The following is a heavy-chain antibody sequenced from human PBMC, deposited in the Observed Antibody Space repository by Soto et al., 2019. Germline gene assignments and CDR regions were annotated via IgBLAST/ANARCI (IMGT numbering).Heavy chain of an antibody. CDR1: GFSLSNARMG. CDR2: IFSNDEK. D-gene: IGHD5-18*01. V-gene: IGHV2-26*01. CDR3: ARIRLHFTVDTAMVIYYYFDY. Sequence: QVTLKESGPVLVNPTETLTLTCTVSGFSLSNARMGVSWIRQPPVKALEWLAHIFSNDEKSYSTSLKSRLTISKDTSKSQVDLTMTNMDPVDTATYYSARIRLHFTVDTAMVIYYYFDYWGQGTLVTVSS. J-gene: IGHJ4*02.